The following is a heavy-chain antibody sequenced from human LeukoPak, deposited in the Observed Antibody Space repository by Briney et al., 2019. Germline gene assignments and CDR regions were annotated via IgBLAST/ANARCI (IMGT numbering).Heavy chain of an antibody. J-gene: IGHJ4*02. D-gene: IGHD2-15*01. CDR3: ARDRGYCSGGSCYPEYFDY. CDR2: IYYSGST. CDR1: GGSISSGDYY. Sequence: SETLSLTCTVSGGSISSGDYYWSWIRQPPGKGLEWIGYIYYSGSTYYNPSLKSRVTISVDTSKNQLSLKLSSVTAADTAVYYCARDRGYCSGGSCYPEYFDYWGQGTLVTVSS. V-gene: IGHV4-30-4*01.